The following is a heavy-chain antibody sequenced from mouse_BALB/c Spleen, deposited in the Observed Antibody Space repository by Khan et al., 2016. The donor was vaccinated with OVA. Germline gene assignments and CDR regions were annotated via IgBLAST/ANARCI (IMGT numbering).Heavy chain of an antibody. CDR3: ARLAYYYDSEGFAY. CDR2: ISSGGSYT. D-gene: IGHD1-1*01. J-gene: IGHJ3*01. V-gene: IGHV5-6*01. CDR1: GFTFSTYG. Sequence: EVKLVESGGDLVKPEGSLKLSCAASGFTFSTYGMSWVRQTPDKRLEWVATISSGGSYTYYPDSVQGRFTISRDNAKNTLYLQMSSLKHEDTAMFYCARLAYYYDSEGFAYWGQGTLVTVSA.